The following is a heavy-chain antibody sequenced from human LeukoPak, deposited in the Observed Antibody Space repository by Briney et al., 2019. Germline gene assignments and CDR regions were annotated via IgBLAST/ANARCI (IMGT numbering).Heavy chain of an antibody. CDR3: ARVAKERVGGVYYFDY. D-gene: IGHD1-1*01. J-gene: IGHJ4*02. Sequence: GSLRLSCAASGFTFSDYDMHWVRQATGKGLEWVSAIGTAGDTYYTGSVKGRFTVSRENAKNSLYLQMNSLRAGDTAVYYCARVAKERVGGVYYFDYWGQGTLVTVSS. CDR2: IGTAGDT. V-gene: IGHV3-13*01. CDR1: GFTFSDYD.